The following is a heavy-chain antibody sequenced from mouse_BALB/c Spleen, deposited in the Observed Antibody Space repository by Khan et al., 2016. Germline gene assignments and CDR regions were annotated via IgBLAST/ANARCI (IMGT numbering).Heavy chain of an antibody. J-gene: IGHJ3*01. Sequence: QVQLQQSGAELMKPGASVKISCKASGYTFSRYWIEWIKERPGHGLEGIGEILPGTDSNNYNDKFKGKAAFNAESSSSTASIQLNSLTSEDSAFXYFARGASRSRGSLVTVSA. CDR2: ILPGTDSN. V-gene: IGHV1-9*01. CDR1: GYTFSRYW. CDR3: ARGAS.